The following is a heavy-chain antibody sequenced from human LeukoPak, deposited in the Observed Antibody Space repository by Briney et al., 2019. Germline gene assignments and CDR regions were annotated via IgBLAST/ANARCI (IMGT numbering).Heavy chain of an antibody. CDR3: ARDPGYGGQIDY. V-gene: IGHV4-59*12. Sequence: PSETLSLTCTVSGGSISSYYWSWIRQPPGKGLEWIGYIYYSGSTNYNPSLKSRVTISVDTSKNQFSLKLTSVTAADTALYHCARDPGYGGQIDYWGQGTLVTVSS. CDR1: GGSISSYY. J-gene: IGHJ4*02. CDR2: IYYSGST. D-gene: IGHD4-23*01.